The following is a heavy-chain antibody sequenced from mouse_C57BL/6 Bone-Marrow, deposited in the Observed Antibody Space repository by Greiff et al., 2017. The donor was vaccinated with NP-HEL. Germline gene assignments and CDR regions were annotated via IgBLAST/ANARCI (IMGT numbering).Heavy chain of an antibody. Sequence: DVKLQESGPVLVKPGASVKMSCKASGYTFTDYYMNWVKQSHGKSLEWIGVINPYNGGTSYNQKFKGKATLTVDKSSSTAYMELNSLTSEDSAVYYCARRGDYVLFAYWGQGTLVTVSA. CDR3: ARRGDYVLFAY. CDR2: INPYNGGT. D-gene: IGHD2-4*01. V-gene: IGHV1-19*01. CDR1: GYTFTDYY. J-gene: IGHJ3*01.